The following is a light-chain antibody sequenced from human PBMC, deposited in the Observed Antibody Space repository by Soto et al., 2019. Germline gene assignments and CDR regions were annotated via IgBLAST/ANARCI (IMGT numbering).Light chain of an antibody. Sequence: DIQMTQSPSSLSASVGDRVTITCQASQDISSYLNWYQQKPGKAPKLLIYAASSLQSGVPSRFSGSASGADVALTVCILQSEDFAVYYWRQYGSSGTFGQGTKVDIK. CDR3: RQYGSSGT. CDR2: AAS. V-gene: IGKV1-39*02. J-gene: IGKJ1*01. CDR1: QDISSY.